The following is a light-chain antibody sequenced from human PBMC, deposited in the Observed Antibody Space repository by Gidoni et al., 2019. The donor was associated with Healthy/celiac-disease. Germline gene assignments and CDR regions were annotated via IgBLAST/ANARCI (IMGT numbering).Light chain of an antibody. Sequence: EILMTQSPATLSVSPGERATLSCRASQSVSSNLVWYQQKPGQAPRLLIYGASTRATGIPARFRGSGSGTEFTLTISSLQSEDFAVYYCQQYNIWPPWTFGQGTKVEIK. CDR3: QQYNIWPPWT. CDR2: GAS. V-gene: IGKV3-15*01. J-gene: IGKJ1*01. CDR1: QSVSSN.